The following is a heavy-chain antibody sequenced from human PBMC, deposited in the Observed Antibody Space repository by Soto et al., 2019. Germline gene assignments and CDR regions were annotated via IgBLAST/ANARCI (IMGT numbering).Heavy chain of an antibody. Sequence: SVKVSCKASGGTFSSYAISWVRQAPGQGLEWMGGIIPIFGTANYAQKFQGRVTITADESTSTAYMELSSLRSEDTAVYYCARDWDKSDYYDSSGYADGVPWGQGTLVTVPS. D-gene: IGHD3-22*01. J-gene: IGHJ5*02. CDR2: IIPIFGTA. CDR1: GGTFSSYA. CDR3: ARDWDKSDYYDSSGYADGVP. V-gene: IGHV1-69*13.